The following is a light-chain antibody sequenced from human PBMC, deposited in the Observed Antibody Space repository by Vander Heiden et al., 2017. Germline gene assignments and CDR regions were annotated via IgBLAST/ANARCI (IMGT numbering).Light chain of an antibody. J-gene: IGKJ1*01. V-gene: IGKV2-28*01. Sequence: DIAMTQSPLSPPVTPGEPASLSFSYSHSLRHSDPYHSLDWVLPIPGQSPQLLIYLWSFRASGVPDRFSGSGSGPDFTLKISRVEAGDGGVYYCMRTLQKGTFGQGTKVEIK. CDR1: HSLRHSDPYHS. CDR2: LWS. CDR3: MRTLQKGT.